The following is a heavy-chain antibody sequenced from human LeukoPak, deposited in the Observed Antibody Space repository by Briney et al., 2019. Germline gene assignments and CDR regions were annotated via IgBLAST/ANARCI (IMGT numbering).Heavy chain of an antibody. J-gene: IGHJ4*02. CDR3: ARDLRRYCSGGSCYSFDC. CDR2: IWYDESKT. D-gene: IGHD2-15*01. V-gene: IGHV3-33*01. CDR1: EFTFSSYG. Sequence: GGSLRLSCAASEFTFSSYGMHWVRQAPGKGLEWVAVIWYDESKTYYADSVKGRFTISRDNSKKTLYLQMNSLRAEDTAVYYCARDLRRYCSGGSCYSFDCWGQGTLVTVSS.